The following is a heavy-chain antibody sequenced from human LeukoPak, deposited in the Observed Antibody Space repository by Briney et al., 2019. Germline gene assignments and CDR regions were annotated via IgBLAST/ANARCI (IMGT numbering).Heavy chain of an antibody. V-gene: IGHV1-2*02. J-gene: IGHJ4*02. D-gene: IGHD1-26*01. CDR3: ARDWRELGCDY. CDR1: GYTVSGFY. CDR2: INPNTGGT. Sequence: ASVKVSCKASGYTVSGFYVHWVRQAPGQGLEWMGLINPNTGGTNYAQKLQGRVTMTTDTSTSTAYMELRSLRSDDTAVYYCARDWRELGCDYWGQGTLVTVSS.